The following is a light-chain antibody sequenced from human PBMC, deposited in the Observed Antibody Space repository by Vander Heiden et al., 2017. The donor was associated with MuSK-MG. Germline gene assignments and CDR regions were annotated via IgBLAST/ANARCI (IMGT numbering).Light chain of an antibody. V-gene: IGLV2-8*01. J-gene: IGLJ2*01. CDR1: SSDVGGYNY. CDR2: EVS. Sequence: SGSPGQSVTISCTGTSSDVGGYNYVSWYQQHPGKAPKLMIYEVSKRPSGVPDRFSGSKSGNTASLTVSGLQAEDEADYYCSSYAGSNNVIFGGGTKLTVL. CDR3: SSYAGSNNVI.